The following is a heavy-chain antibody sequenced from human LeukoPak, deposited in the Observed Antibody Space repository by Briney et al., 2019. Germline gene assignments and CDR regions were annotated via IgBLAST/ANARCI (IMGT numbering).Heavy chain of an antibody. CDR2: INLHGSVK. Sequence: GGSLRLSCAASGFTLSDYWMNWVRQAPGKGLEWVANINLHGSVKLHVDSVEGRFTISRDNAKNSLFLQMTSLKVEDTAVYYCAAWGLDHYWGQGTLVTVSS. V-gene: IGHV3-7*01. J-gene: IGHJ4*02. D-gene: IGHD7-27*01. CDR3: AAWGLDHY. CDR1: GFTLSDYW.